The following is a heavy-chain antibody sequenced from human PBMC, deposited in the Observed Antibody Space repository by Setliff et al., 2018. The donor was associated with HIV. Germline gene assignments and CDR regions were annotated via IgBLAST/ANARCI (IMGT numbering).Heavy chain of an antibody. J-gene: IGHJ4*02. D-gene: IGHD6-19*01. V-gene: IGHV1-8*03. CDR1: GYTFTSYD. CDR2: MNPSSYNT. Sequence: GASVKVSCKASGYTFTSYDINWVRQATGQGLEWMGWMNPSSYNTGYAQKFQGRVTITRNTSISTAYMELSSLRSEDTAVYYCARGPGAVAGLFDYWGQGTLVTVSS. CDR3: ARGPGAVAGLFDY.